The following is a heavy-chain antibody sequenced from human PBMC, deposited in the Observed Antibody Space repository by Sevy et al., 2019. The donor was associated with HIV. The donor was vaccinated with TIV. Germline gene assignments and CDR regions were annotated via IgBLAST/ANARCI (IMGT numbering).Heavy chain of an antibody. V-gene: IGHV3-7*01. CDR1: GFTFNSYC. CDR3: AREGSSYDTYYNHYGIDV. D-gene: IGHD5-12*01. J-gene: IGHJ6*02. Sequence: GGSLRLSCSTSGFTFNSYCLTWVRQAPGKGLEWVANINQDGSEKNYVDSVKGRFTISRDNAQKSVFLQMRALRAADTGVYYFAREGSSYDTYYNHYGIDVWGQGTTVIVSS. CDR2: INQDGSEK.